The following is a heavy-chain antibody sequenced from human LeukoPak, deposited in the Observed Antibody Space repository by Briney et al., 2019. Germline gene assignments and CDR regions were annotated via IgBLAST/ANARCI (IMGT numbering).Heavy chain of an antibody. J-gene: IGHJ4*02. D-gene: IGHD3-16*02. CDR3: ARGGITFGEVIAHLDN. V-gene: IGHV4-61*01. Sequence: SETLSLTCTVSGGSVSSGSYYWSWIRQPPGKGLEWIGYIYYSGSTNYNPSLKSRVTISVDTSKNQFSLKLSSVTAADTAVYYCARGGITFGEVIAHLDNWGQGTLVTVSS. CDR2: IYYSGST. CDR1: GGSVSSGSYY.